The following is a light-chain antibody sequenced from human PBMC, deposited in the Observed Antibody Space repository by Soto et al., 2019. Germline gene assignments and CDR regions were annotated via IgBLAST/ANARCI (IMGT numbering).Light chain of an antibody. CDR3: QQYNGYWT. CDR2: EAS. J-gene: IGKJ1*01. V-gene: IGKV1-5*03. Sequence: DIQMTQSPSTLSASVGDRVTITCRASQSISGSLAWYQQKPGKDPKLLIFEASNLKSGVPSRFSGSGSGTEYTLTISILQPDDSGSYYCQQYNGYWTFGQGTRVEIK. CDR1: QSISGS.